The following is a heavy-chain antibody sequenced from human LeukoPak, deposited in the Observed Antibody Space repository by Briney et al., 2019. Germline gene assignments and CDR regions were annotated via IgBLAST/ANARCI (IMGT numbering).Heavy chain of an antibody. CDR1: GFTFSSFG. CDR2: IRYDGINK. Sequence: GGSLRLSCAASGFTFSSFGMHWVRQAPGKGLEWVAFIRYDGINKYYADSVKGRFTISRDNSKNTLSLQMNSLRPEDTAVYYCAKDRGSSWYTAFDYWGQGTLVTVSS. J-gene: IGHJ4*02. V-gene: IGHV3-30*02. CDR3: AKDRGSSWYTAFDY. D-gene: IGHD6-13*01.